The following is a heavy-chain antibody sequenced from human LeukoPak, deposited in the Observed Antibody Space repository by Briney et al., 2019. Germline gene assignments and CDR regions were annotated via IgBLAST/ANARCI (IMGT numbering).Heavy chain of an antibody. CDR3: ARDRVVPAARGRAFDI. Sequence: GGSLRLSCAASGFTACSNYMSWVRQAPGKGLERDSHIYSGGSTYYADSVKGRFTISRDNSKNTLYLQMNRLKADDTAVYYGARDRVVPAARGRAFDIWGQGTIVSVSS. CDR2: IYSGGST. D-gene: IGHD2-2*01. CDR1: GFTACSNY. V-gene: IGHV3-53*01. J-gene: IGHJ3*02.